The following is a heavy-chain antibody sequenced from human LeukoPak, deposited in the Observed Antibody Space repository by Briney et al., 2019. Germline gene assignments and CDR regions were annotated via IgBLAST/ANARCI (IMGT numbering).Heavy chain of an antibody. V-gene: IGHV4-59*01. Sequence: PSETLSPTCTVSGGSISSYYWSWIRQPPGKGLEWIGYIYYSGSTNYNPSLKSRVTISVDTSKNQFSLKLSSVTAADTAVYYCARDSSDFWSGYYFDYWGQGTLVTVSS. CDR2: IYYSGST. CDR3: ARDSSDFWSGYYFDY. CDR1: GGSISSYY. J-gene: IGHJ4*02. D-gene: IGHD3-3*01.